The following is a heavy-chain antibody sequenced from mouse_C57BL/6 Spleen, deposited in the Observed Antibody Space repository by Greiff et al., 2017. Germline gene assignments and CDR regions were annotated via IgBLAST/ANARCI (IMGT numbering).Heavy chain of an antibody. CDR3: ARPNDCYLEE. CDR1: GYAFTTYL. D-gene: IGHD2-3*01. CDR2: INPGSGVT. V-gene: IGHV1-54*01. Sequence: QVQLQQSGAELVRPGTSVKVSCKASGYAFTTYLIEWVKQRPGQGLEWIGVINPGSGVTNYNEKFKGKATLTADKSSSTAYMQLSSLTSEDSAVYYCARPNDCYLEEWGQGATLTV. J-gene: IGHJ2*01.